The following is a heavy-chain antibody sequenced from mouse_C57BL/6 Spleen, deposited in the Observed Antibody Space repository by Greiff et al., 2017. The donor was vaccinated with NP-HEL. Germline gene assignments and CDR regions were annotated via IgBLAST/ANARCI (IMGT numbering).Heavy chain of an antibody. V-gene: IGHV2-2*01. Sequence: QVQLQQSGPGLVQPSQSLSITCTVSGFSLTSYGVHWVRQSPGKGLEWLGVIWSGGSTDYNAAFISRLSISKDNSKSQVFFKMNSLQADDTAIYYCAQMGDFYYYGSSYAMDYWGQGTSVTVSS. CDR1: GFSLTSYG. CDR3: AQMGDFYYYGSSYAMDY. J-gene: IGHJ4*01. D-gene: IGHD1-1*01. CDR2: IWSGGST.